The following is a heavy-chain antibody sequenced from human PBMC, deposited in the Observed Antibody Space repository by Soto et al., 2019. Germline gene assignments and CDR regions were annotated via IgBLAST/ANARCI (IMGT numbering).Heavy chain of an antibody. CDR2: IYYSGST. V-gene: IGHV4-59*08. J-gene: IGHJ4*02. CDR3: ARHGYYSSGHYLYYFDY. Sequence: QVQLQESGPGLVKPSETLSLTCTVSGGSISSYYWSWIRQPPGKGLEWIGYIYYSGSTNYNPSLKSRVTISVDTSKNQFSLKLSSVTAADTAVYYCARHGYYSSGHYLYYFDYWGQGTLVTVSS. D-gene: IGHD3-22*01. CDR1: GGSISSYY.